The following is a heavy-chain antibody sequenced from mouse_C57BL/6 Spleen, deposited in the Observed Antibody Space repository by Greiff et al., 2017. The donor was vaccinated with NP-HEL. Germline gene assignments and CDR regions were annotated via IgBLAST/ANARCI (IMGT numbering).Heavy chain of an antibody. V-gene: IGHV1-18*01. Sequence: EVQLQQSGPELVKPGASVKIPCKASGYTFTDYNMAWVKQSHGKSLEWIGDINPNYGGTIYNQKFKGKATLTVDKSSSTAFMGLRSLTSEGAAVYYCARRGQLRLFYAMDYWGQGASVTVAS. CDR2: INPNYGGT. J-gene: IGHJ4*01. CDR3: ARRGQLRLFYAMDY. CDR1: GYTFTDYN. D-gene: IGHD3-2*02.